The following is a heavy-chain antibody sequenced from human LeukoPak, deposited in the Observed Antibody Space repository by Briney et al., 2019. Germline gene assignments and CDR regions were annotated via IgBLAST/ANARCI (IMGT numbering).Heavy chain of an antibody. Sequence: GGSLRLSCAASGFTFSSYAMSWVRQAPGKGLEWVSAISGSGGSTYYADSVKGRFTISRDNSKNTLYLQMNSLRAEDTAVYYCAKEGRYCSGGSCYSGGFFDYWGQGTLVTVSS. CDR3: AKEGRYCSGGSCYSGGFFDY. CDR2: ISGSGGST. V-gene: IGHV3-23*01. J-gene: IGHJ4*02. D-gene: IGHD2-15*01. CDR1: GFTFSSYA.